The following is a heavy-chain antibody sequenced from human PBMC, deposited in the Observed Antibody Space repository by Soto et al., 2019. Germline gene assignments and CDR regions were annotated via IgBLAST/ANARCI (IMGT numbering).Heavy chain of an antibody. CDR1: GYTFTTYY. CDR3: ARVTVPTTVTTSNWFDP. V-gene: IGHV1-46*01. CDR2: INPSGGST. D-gene: IGHD4-17*01. J-gene: IGHJ5*02. Sequence: GASVKVSCKASGYTFTTYYMHWVRQAPGQGLEWMGIINPSGGSTNYAQRFQGRVTMTSDTSTSTVYMELSSLRTDDTAVYYCARVTVPTTVTTSNWFDPWGQGTLVTVSS.